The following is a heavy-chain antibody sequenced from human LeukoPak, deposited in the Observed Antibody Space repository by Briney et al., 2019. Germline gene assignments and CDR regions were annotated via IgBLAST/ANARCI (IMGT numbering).Heavy chain of an antibody. V-gene: IGHV4-59*01. J-gene: IGHJ4*02. D-gene: IGHD3-22*01. CDR1: GGSISSYY. Sequence: SETLALTCTVSGGSISSYYWSWIRQPPGKGLEWIGNIYDSGSTNYNPSLKSRFTISVDTSKNQCSLKLSSVTAADTAVYYCARQSISGSSLSYFDYWGQGTLVNVSS. CDR3: ARQSISGSSLSYFDY. CDR2: IYDSGST.